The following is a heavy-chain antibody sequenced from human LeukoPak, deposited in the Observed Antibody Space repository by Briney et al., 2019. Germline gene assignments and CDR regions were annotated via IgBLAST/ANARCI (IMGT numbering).Heavy chain of an antibody. CDR3: ARGPHQQWPPMQY. V-gene: IGHV4-39*07. D-gene: IGHD6-19*01. Sequence: SEALSLTCTVSGGSISSGNYYWGWIRQPPGKGLEWIGSIYYSGRTYYNPSLKSRVTISVDTSKKQISVNLTSVTAADTGVYYCARGPHQQWPPMQYWGQGSLVTVSS. J-gene: IGHJ4*02. CDR1: GGSISSGNYY. CDR2: IYYSGRT.